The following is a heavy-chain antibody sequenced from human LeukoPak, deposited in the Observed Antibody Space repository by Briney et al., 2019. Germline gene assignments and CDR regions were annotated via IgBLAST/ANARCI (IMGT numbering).Heavy chain of an antibody. CDR3: ARAMN. CDR1: EFTFSSDW. J-gene: IGHJ4*02. CDR2: INQDGSEK. V-gene: IGHV3-7*01. D-gene: IGHD3-22*01. Sequence: GGSLRLSCAASEFTFSSDWMSWVRQAPGKGLEWAASINQDGSEKYYVDSVKGRFTISRDNAKNSLYLQMNSLRGEDTAVYYCARAMNWGQGTLVTVSS.